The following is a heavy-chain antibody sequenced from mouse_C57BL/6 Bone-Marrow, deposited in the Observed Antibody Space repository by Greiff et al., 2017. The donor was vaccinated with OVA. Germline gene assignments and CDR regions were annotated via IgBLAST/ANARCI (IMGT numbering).Heavy chain of an antibody. CDR3: AKNALYDYDWFAY. J-gene: IGHJ3*01. V-gene: IGHV2-4*01. D-gene: IGHD2-4*01. CDR1: GFSLTSYG. CDR2: IWSGGST. Sequence: QVHVKQSGPGLVQPSQSLSITCTVSGFSLTSYGVHWVRQPPGKGLEWLGVIWSGGSTDYNAAFISRLSISKDNSKSQVFFKMNSLQADDTAIYYCAKNALYDYDWFAYWGQGTLVTVSA.